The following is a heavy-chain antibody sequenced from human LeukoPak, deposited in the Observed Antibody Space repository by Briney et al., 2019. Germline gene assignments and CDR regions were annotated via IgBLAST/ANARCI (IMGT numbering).Heavy chain of an antibody. J-gene: IGHJ6*04. CDR3: AREGYYYGMDV. V-gene: IGHV4-59*01. CDR1: GGSISSYY. CDR2: IYYSGST. Sequence: SETLSLTCTVSGGSISSYYWSWIRQPPGKGLEWIGYIYYSGSTNYNPSLKSRVTISVDTSKNQFSLKLSSVTAADTAVYYCAREGYYYGMDVWGKGTTVTVSS.